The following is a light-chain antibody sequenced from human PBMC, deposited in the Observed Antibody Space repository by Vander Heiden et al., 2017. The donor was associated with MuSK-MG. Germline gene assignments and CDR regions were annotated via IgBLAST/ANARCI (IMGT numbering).Light chain of an antibody. J-gene: IGKJ2*01. CDR2: TAS. CDR1: QSISNY. CDR3: QQTYSIPNT. Sequence: DIKMTQSPSSLSASVGDRVTITCRASQSISNYLNWYQHKLGKAPKLLIYTASSLQSGVSSRLSGSGSGTDFTLTISSLQPEDFATYYCQQTYSIPNTFGQGTKLEIK. V-gene: IGKV1-39*01.